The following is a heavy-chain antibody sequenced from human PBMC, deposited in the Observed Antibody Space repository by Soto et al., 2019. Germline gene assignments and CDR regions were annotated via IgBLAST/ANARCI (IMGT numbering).Heavy chain of an antibody. Sequence: EVQLVETGGGLIQPGGSLRLSCAASGFTVDNNYMSWVRQAPGKGLEWVSIIYPGYSTYYADSVKGRFTISRDNSKNTLYLQMNSLRAEDTAVYYCARAGTSSSCNYFHYGGQGTLVTVSS. D-gene: IGHD6-13*01. CDR2: IYPGYST. CDR1: GFTVDNNY. CDR3: ARAGTSSSCNYFHY. V-gene: IGHV3-53*02. J-gene: IGHJ4*02.